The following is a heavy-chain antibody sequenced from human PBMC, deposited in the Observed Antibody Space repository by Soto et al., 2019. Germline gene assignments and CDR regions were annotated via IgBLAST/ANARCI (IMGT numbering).Heavy chain of an antibody. CDR2: IYYRGST. J-gene: IGHJ6*02. CDR1: GGSISSGDYY. V-gene: IGHV4-30-4*01. D-gene: IGHD2-15*01. Sequence: QVQLQESGPGLVKPSQTLSLTCTVSGGSISSGDYYWSWIRQPPGKGLEWIGYIYYRGSTYYNPSLKSRVTISVDPSKNQFSLELSSVTAAETAVYYCARVVVAATLFHRYGMDVWGQGTTVTVSS. CDR3: ARVVVAATLFHRYGMDV.